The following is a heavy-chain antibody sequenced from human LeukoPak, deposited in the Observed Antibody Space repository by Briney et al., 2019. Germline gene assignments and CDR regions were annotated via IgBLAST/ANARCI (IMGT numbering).Heavy chain of an antibody. Sequence: GASVKVSCKASGGTFSSYAISWVRQAPGQGLEWMGGIIPIFGTANYAQKFQGRVTITADESTSTAYMELSSLRSEDTAVYYCARRYFSTIGSSYSGSYSDAFDIWGQGTMVTVSS. CDR2: IIPIFGTA. J-gene: IGHJ3*02. CDR1: GGTFSSYA. D-gene: IGHD1-26*01. CDR3: ARRYFSTIGSSYSGSYSDAFDI. V-gene: IGHV1-69*13.